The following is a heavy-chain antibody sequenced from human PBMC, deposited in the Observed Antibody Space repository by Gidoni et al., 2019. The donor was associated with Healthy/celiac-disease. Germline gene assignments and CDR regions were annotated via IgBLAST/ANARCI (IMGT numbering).Heavy chain of an antibody. Sequence: EVQPLESGGGLVQPGGSLRLSCAASGFSFSSYAMSWVRQAPGKGLEWVSAISGSGGSTYYADSVKGRFTISRDNSKNTLYLQMNSLRAEDTAVYYCAKDYGSEADYFDYWGQGTLVTVSS. V-gene: IGHV3-23*01. CDR3: AKDYGSEADYFDY. J-gene: IGHJ4*02. D-gene: IGHD3-10*01. CDR2: ISGSGGST. CDR1: GFSFSSYA.